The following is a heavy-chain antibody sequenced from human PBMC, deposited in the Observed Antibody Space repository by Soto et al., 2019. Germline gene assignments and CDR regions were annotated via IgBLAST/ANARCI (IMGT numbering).Heavy chain of an antibody. D-gene: IGHD3-22*01. J-gene: IGHJ4*02. V-gene: IGHV1-69*13. CDR3: ARGKDYDSSGYPTELDY. CDR1: GGTFSSYA. CDR2: IIPIFGTA. Sequence: SVKVSCKASGGTFSSYAISWVRQAPGQGLEWMGGIIPIFGTANYAQKFQGRVTITADESTSTAYMELSSLRSEDTAVYYCARGKDYDSSGYPTELDYWGQGTLLTVSS.